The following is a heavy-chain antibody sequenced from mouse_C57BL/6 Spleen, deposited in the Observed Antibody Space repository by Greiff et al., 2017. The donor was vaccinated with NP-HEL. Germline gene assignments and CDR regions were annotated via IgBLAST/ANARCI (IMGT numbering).Heavy chain of an antibody. CDR1: GYSITSGYY. D-gene: IGHD1-1*01. CDR3: ASEDYYGSSLYYAMDY. CDR2: ISYDGSN. Sequence: DVKLQESGPGLVKPSQSLSLTCSVTGYSITSGYYWNWIRQFPGNKLEWMGYISYDGSNNYNPSLKNRISITRDTSKNQFFLKLNSVTTEDTATYYCASEDYYGSSLYYAMDYWGQGTSVTVSS. J-gene: IGHJ4*01. V-gene: IGHV3-6*01.